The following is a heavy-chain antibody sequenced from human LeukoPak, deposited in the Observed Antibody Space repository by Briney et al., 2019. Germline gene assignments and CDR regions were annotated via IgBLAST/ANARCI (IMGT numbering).Heavy chain of an antibody. D-gene: IGHD6-13*01. Sequence: PSETLSLTCTVSGGSISSSSYYWGWIRQPPGKGLEWIGSIYYSGSTYYNPSLKSRVTISVDTSKNQFSLKLSSVTAADTAVYYCARLRSSWYNYYYYYYMDVWGKGTTVTVSS. V-gene: IGHV4-39*01. CDR1: GGSISSSSYY. CDR3: ARLRSSWYNYYYYYYMDV. J-gene: IGHJ6*03. CDR2: IYYSGST.